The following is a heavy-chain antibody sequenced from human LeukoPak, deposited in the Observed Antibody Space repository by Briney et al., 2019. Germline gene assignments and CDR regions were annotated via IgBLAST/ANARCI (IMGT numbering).Heavy chain of an antibody. V-gene: IGHV4-59*01. CDR1: SGCISSYY. CDR2: IYYSGST. Sequence: SETLSLICTVSSGCISSYYWNWIRQPPGKGLEWIGYIYYSGSTNYNPSLKSRVTISVDTSKNQFSLKLSSVTAADTAVYYCARIVGATRLDYWGQGTLVTVSS. J-gene: IGHJ4*02. D-gene: IGHD1-26*01. CDR3: ARIVGATRLDY.